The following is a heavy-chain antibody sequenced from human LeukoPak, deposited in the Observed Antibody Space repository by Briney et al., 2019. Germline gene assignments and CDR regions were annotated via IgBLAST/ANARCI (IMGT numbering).Heavy chain of an antibody. CDR1: GFTFSSYA. V-gene: IGHV3-30-3*01. D-gene: IGHD6-19*01. Sequence: GGSLRLSCAASGFTFSSYAMHWVRQAPGKGLEWVAVISYDGSNKYYADSVKGRFTISRDNSKNTLYLQMNSLRAEDTAVYYCASFRLAVAGPSDYWGQGTLVTVSS. CDR3: ASFRLAVAGPSDY. CDR2: ISYDGSNK. J-gene: IGHJ4*02.